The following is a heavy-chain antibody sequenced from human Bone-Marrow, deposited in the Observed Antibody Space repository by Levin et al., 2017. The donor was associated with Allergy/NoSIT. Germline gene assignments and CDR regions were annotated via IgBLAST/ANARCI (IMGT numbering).Heavy chain of an antibody. CDR2: VYYSGNT. Sequence: PSQTLSLACTVSGGSMNNYYWNWIRQPPGKGLEWIGYVYYSGNTNYNPSLKSRVTISVDTSRNQFSLKLTSVTAADTAVYFCARSPSMVRGVIQDYWGQGTLVTVSS. CDR1: GGSMNNYY. D-gene: IGHD3-10*01. J-gene: IGHJ4*02. V-gene: IGHV4-59*01. CDR3: ARSPSMVRGVIQDY.